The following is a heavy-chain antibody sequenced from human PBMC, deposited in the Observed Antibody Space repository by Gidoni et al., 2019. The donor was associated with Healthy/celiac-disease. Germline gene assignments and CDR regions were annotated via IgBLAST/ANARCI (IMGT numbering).Heavy chain of an antibody. Sequence: EVQLVESGGGWVQPGGSLRLSCAASGFTFSSYSMTWVREAPWKGLEWFSYISSSSSHIYYADSVKGRFTIARDNAKNSLYLQMNSLRDEYTAVYDCARDNSGSGSYHGYWGQGTLVTGSS. V-gene: IGHV3-48*02. CDR3: ARDNSGSGSYHGY. CDR1: GFTFSSYS. J-gene: IGHJ4*02. CDR2: ISSSSSHI. D-gene: IGHD3-10*01.